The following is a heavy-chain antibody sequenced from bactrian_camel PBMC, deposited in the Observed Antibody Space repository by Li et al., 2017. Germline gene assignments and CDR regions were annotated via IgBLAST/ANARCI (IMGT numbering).Heavy chain of an antibody. CDR1: GYTDKC. CDR2: ISAGGGTI. V-gene: IGHV3S1*01. Sequence: QVQLVESGGGSVQAGGSLRLSCAASGYTDKCMAWFRQAPGKEREGVATISAGGGTIYYADSVKGRFTISRDNAKNTLYLQMNSLKPEDTAMYYCAARLAYYGGVYYLTGIGAPFAYWGQGTQVTVS. CDR3: AARLAYYGGVYYLTGIGAPFAY. J-gene: IGHJ6*01. D-gene: IGHD2*01.